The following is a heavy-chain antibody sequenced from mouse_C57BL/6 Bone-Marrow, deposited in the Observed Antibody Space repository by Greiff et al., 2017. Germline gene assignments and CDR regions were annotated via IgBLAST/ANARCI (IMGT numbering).Heavy chain of an antibody. CDR1: GYTFTDYY. J-gene: IGHJ1*03. D-gene: IGHD1-1*01. Sequence: VKLVESGAELVRPGASVKLSCKASGYTFTDYYINWVKQRPGQGLEWIARIYPGSGNNYYNEKFKGKATLTAEKASSTAYMQLSSLTSEDSAFYFCARGDYGSSYWYFDVWGTGTTVTVSS. V-gene: IGHV1-76*01. CDR2: IYPGSGNN. CDR3: ARGDYGSSYWYFDV.